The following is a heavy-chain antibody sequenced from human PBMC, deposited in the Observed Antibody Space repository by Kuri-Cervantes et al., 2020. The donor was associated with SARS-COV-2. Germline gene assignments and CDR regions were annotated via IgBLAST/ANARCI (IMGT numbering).Heavy chain of an antibody. J-gene: IGHJ4*02. CDR1: GFTFSGYA. V-gene: IGHV3-48*01. D-gene: IGHD3-10*01. CDR2: ISSSSSTI. Sequence: GESLKISCAASGFTFSGYAMSWFRQAPGKGLEWVSYISSSSSTIYYADSVKGRFTISRDNAKNSLYLQMNSLRAEETAVYYCASYYGSGSYYRADYFDYWGQGTLVTVSS. CDR3: ASYYGSGSYYRADYFDY.